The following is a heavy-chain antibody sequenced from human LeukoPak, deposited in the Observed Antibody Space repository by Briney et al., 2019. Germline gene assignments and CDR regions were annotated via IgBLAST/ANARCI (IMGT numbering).Heavy chain of an antibody. CDR2: IYHSGST. Sequence: SETRSLTCSVSVYSISSGYYWGWIRQPPGKGLEWIGSIYHSGSTYYNPSLKSRVTISVDTTQNQFSLKLSSVTAADTAVYYCARDQNGAIDCWGQGTLVTVSS. V-gene: IGHV4-38-2*02. D-gene: IGHD3-10*01. CDR1: VYSISSGYY. J-gene: IGHJ4*02. CDR3: ARDQNGAIDC.